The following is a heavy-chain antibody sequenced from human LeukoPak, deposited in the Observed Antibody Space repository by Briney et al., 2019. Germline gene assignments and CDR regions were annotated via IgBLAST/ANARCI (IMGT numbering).Heavy chain of an antibody. CDR2: ITAYDGDT. CDR1: GFSFPNYG. J-gene: IGHJ3*02. Sequence: ASVKVSCKASGFSFPNYGISWVRQAPGQGLEWIGRITAYDGDTNYAQKFQDRVTMATDTSTSIASMELWSLRSDDTAVYYCARDYQLPSGPDLFDIWGQGTVVTVSS. D-gene: IGHD1-1*01. V-gene: IGHV1-18*01. CDR3: ARDYQLPSGPDLFDI.